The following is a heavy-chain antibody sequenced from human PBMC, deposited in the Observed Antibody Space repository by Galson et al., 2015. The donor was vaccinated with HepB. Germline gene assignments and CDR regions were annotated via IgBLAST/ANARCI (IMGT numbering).Heavy chain of an antibody. Sequence: CAISGDSVSSTITTWNWIRQSPSSGLEWLGRTYYRSKWYSDYALSVKSRITINPDPSKNQSSLQLNPVTAEDTAVYYCAKSSLPGATDYWGQGTLLTVFS. CDR3: AKSSLPGATDY. J-gene: IGHJ4*02. D-gene: IGHD5-24*01. CDR1: GDSVSSTITT. CDR2: TYYRSKWYS. V-gene: IGHV6-1*01.